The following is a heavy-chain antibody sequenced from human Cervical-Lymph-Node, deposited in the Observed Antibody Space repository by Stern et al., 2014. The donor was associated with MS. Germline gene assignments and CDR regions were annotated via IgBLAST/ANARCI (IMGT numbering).Heavy chain of an antibody. J-gene: IGHJ4*02. CDR2: MNNDGSTT. V-gene: IGHV3-74*03. CDR3: ARDVQGDGNYNFDQ. Sequence: EVHLVESGGGLVQPGEYLRLSCAASGFSLSRHWLHWVRQAPGKGPVWISRMNNDGSTTEYADSVKGRFTISRDNAKNMAYLQLNSLRADDTGVYFCARDVQGDGNYNFDQWGQGTLVTVSS. D-gene: IGHD1-7*01. CDR1: GFSLSRHW.